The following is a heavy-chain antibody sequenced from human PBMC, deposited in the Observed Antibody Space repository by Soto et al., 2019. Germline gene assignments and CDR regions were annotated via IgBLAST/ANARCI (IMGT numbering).Heavy chain of an antibody. CDR1: GFIFSNCS. D-gene: IGHD3-10*01. Sequence: PGGSLRLSCAASGFIFSNCSMSWVRQAPGKGLEWVSAISGSGGSTYYADSVKGRFTISRDNSKNTLYLQMNSLRAEDTAVYYCAKGITMLRGALYYAMVVWGQGTTVTVSS. CDR3: AKGITMLRGALYYAMVV. J-gene: IGHJ6*02. CDR2: ISGSGGST. V-gene: IGHV3-23*01.